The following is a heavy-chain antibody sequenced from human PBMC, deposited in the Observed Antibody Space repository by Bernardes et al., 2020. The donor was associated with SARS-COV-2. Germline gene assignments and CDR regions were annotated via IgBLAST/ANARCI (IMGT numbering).Heavy chain of an antibody. V-gene: IGHV4-59*01. Sequence: SETLSLTCTVSGGSISSYYWSWIRQPPGKGLEWIGYIYYSGSTNYNPSLKSRVTISVDTSKNQFSLKLSSVTAADTAVYYCARVTPDYYYYYMDVWGKGTTVTVSS. CDR1: GGSISSYY. CDR2: IYYSGST. CDR3: ARVTPDYYYYYMDV. J-gene: IGHJ6*03.